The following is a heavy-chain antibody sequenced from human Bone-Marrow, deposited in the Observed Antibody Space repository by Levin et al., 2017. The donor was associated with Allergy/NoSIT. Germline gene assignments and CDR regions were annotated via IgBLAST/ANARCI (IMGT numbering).Heavy chain of an antibody. CDR2: IYYSGST. V-gene: IGHV4-59*08. D-gene: IGHD6-19*01. J-gene: IGHJ5*02. CDR3: ARSYSSGRQEISNWFDP. CDR1: GGSISSYY. Sequence: SQTLSLTCTVSGGSISSYYWSWIRQPPGKGLEWIGYIYYSGSTNYNPSLKSRVTISVDTSKNQFSLKLSSVTAADTAVYYCARSYSSGRQEISNWFDPWGQGTLVTVSS.